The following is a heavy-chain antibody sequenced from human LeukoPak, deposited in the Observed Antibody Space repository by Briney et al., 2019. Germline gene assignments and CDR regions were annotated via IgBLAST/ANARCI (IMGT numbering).Heavy chain of an antibody. CDR3: ARSRITMVRGALVY. CDR2: INAGNGNT. V-gene: IGHV1-3*01. CDR1: RYTFTSYA. J-gene: IGHJ4*02. D-gene: IGHD3-10*01. Sequence: ASVKVSCKASRYTFTSYAMHWVRQAPGQRLEWMGWINAGNGNTKYSQKFQGRVTITRDTSASTAYMELSSLRSEDTAVYYCARSRITMVRGALVYWGQGTLVTVSS.